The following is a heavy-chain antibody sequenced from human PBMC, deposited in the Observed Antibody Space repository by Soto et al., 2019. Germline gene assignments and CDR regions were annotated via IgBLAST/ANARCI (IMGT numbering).Heavy chain of an antibody. Sequence: SETLSLTCTVSGCSISSSSYYWGWIRQPPGKGLEWIGSIYYSGSTYYNPSLKSRVTISVDTSKNQFSLKLSSVTAADTAVYYCARRYYYDSSGRYGGAFDIWGQGTMVT. CDR1: GCSISSSSYY. CDR2: IYYSGST. V-gene: IGHV4-39*01. J-gene: IGHJ3*02. CDR3: ARRYYYDSSGRYGGAFDI. D-gene: IGHD3-22*01.